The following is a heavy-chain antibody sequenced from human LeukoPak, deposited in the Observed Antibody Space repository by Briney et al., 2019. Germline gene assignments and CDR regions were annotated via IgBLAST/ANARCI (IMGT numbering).Heavy chain of an antibody. CDR2: IIPIFGTA. Sequence: SVKVSCKASGYTFTSYDINWVRQAPGQGLEWMGGIIPIFGTANYAQKFQGRVTITTDESTSTAYMELSSLRSEDTAVYYCARGKYYDFWSGYSFDYWGQGTLVTVSS. V-gene: IGHV1-69*05. CDR3: ARGKYYDFWSGYSFDY. J-gene: IGHJ4*02. D-gene: IGHD3-3*01. CDR1: GYTFTSYD.